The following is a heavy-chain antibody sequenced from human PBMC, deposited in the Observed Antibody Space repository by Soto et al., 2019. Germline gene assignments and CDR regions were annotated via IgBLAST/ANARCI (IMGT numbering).Heavy chain of an antibody. J-gene: IGHJ4*02. CDR1: GGTFSSYA. CDR3: ARDYHYDSSGYFDY. CDR2: IIPIFGTA. D-gene: IGHD3-22*01. Sequence: SVKVSCKASGGTFSSYAISWVRQAPGQGLEWMGGIIPIFGTANYAQKFQGRVTITADESTSTAYMELSSLRSEDTAVYYCARDYHYDSSGYFDYWGQGTLVTVSS. V-gene: IGHV1-69*13.